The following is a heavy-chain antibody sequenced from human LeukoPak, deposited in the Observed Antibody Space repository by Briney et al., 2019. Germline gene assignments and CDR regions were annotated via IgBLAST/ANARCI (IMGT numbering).Heavy chain of an antibody. CDR2: IHHGGST. CDR1: AYSISSGYY. D-gene: IGHD2-21*02. CDR3: ATNVTYSFDN. Sequence: KSSETLSLTCAVSAYSISSGYYWGWIRQPPGKGLEWIGSIHHGGSTYYNPSLKRRITISIDRSKNQFSLKLNSVTAADSAVYYCATNVTYSFDNWGQGTLVTVSS. J-gene: IGHJ4*02. V-gene: IGHV4-38-2*01.